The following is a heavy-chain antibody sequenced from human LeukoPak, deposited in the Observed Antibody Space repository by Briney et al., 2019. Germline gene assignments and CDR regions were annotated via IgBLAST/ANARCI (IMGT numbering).Heavy chain of an antibody. J-gene: IGHJ4*02. V-gene: IGHV3-21*01. CDR3: ARGRSGWYHNFDY. Sequence: NPGGSLRLSCAASGFSFSSYSMNWVRQAPGKGLEWGSSITSSSRKIYYADSVKGRLTISRENAKNSLYLQMNSLRAEDTAVYYCARGRSGWYHNFDYWGQGTLVTVSS. CDR1: GFSFSSYS. CDR2: ITSSSRKI. D-gene: IGHD6-19*01.